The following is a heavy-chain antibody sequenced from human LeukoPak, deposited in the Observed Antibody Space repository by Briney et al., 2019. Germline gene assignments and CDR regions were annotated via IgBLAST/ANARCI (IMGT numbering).Heavy chain of an antibody. CDR1: GGSFSNYA. D-gene: IGHD2-15*01. CDR2: ITPIVDIA. J-gene: IGHJ6*02. CDR3: ASGLGFCSGSDCTNLVKDYYYGMNV. V-gene: IGHV1-69*04. Sequence: SVKVSCKASGGSFSNYAFSWVRQAPGQGLEWVGRITPIVDIATYIQKFQGRVTITANKFTSIAYMELSSLTSEDTAVYYCASGLGFCSGSDCTNLVKDYYYGMNVWGQGTTVTVSS.